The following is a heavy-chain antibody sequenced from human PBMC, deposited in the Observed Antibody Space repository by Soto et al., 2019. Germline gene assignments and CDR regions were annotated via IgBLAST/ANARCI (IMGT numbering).Heavy chain of an antibody. CDR3: AHAYGGSSPY. D-gene: IGHD3-10*01. CDR1: GFSLTTDRVG. CDR2: IYWDDSK. Sequence: QITLKESGPTLVKPTQTLTLTCTFSGFSLTTDRVGVGWIRQPPGEALEWLAVIYWDDSKTYRPSLESRLTITKDTSKNQGALTMPNIDVHDTSTYVCAHAYGGSSPYSGQGTLVTVTS. V-gene: IGHV2-5*02. J-gene: IGHJ4*02.